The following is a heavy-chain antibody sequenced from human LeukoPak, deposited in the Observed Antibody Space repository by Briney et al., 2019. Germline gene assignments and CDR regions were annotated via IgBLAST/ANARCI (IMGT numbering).Heavy chain of an antibody. J-gene: IGHJ2*01. CDR2: IRYDGSNK. CDR1: GFTFSSYG. V-gene: IGHV3-30*02. D-gene: IGHD1-26*01. CDR3: ARDIVGATKVFDL. Sequence: PGGSLRLSCAASGFTFSSYGMHWVRQAPGKGLEWVAFIRYDGSNKYYADSVKGRFTISRDNSKNTLYLQMNSLRDEDTAVYYCARDIVGATKVFDLWGRGTLVTVSS.